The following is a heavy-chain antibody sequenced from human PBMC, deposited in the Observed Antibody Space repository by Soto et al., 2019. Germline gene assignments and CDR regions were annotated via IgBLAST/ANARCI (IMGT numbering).Heavy chain of an antibody. J-gene: IGHJ5*02. CDR2: IYYSGST. CDR1: GGSISSSSYY. V-gene: IGHV4-39*01. D-gene: IGHD3-10*01. Sequence: SETLSLTCTVSGGSISSSSYYWGWIRQPPGKGLEWIGSIYYSGSTYYNPSLKSRVTISVDTSKNQFSLKLSSVTAADTAVYYCARAHLRITMVRGVITRFDPWGQGTLVT. CDR3: ARAHLRITMVRGVITRFDP.